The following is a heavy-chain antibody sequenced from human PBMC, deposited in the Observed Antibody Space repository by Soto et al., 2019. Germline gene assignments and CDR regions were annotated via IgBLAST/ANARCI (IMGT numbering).Heavy chain of an antibody. V-gene: IGHV1-69*01. CDR1: GGTFSSYA. J-gene: IGHJ4*02. Sequence: QVQLVQSGAEVKKPGSSVKVSCKASGGTFSSYAISWVRQAPGQGLEWMGGIIPIFGTANYAQKFQGRVTITADESTRTAYMELSSLRSEDTAVYYCARDPYCSGGSCYNVKTVTTQNWGQGTLVTVSS. D-gene: IGHD2-15*01. CDR3: ARDPYCSGGSCYNVKTVTTQN. CDR2: IIPIFGTA.